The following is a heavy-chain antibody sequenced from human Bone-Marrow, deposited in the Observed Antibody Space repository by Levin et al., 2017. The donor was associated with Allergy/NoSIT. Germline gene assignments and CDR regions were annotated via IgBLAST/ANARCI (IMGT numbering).Heavy chain of an antibody. D-gene: IGHD3-10*01. J-gene: IGHJ4*02. V-gene: IGHV3-53*01. CDR2: IYGGNST. Sequence: PGGSLRLSCAASDFTVRTNYVSWVRQASGKGLEWVSVIYGGNSTYYADSVKSRFTVSRDTSHNTVYLQMRSLRAEDTGVYYCATARVPTPGYFDSWGQGVLVTVSP. CDR1: DFTVRTNY. CDR3: ATARVPTPGYFDS.